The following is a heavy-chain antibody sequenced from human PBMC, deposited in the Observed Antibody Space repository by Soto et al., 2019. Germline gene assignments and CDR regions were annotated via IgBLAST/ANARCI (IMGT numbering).Heavy chain of an antibody. CDR2: INGGTGQT. CDR3: ARGKGMEENYYYGLDI. J-gene: IGHJ6*02. V-gene: IGHV1-3*01. Sequence: ASVKVSCKASGYTFSTHAMHWVRQAPGQSLEWMGWINGGTGQTKHSQRFQDRVTITRDTSASTAYMELSSLRSGDTAVYYCARGKGMEENYYYGLDIWGQGTTVTVSS. CDR1: GYTFSTHA. D-gene: IGHD1-1*01.